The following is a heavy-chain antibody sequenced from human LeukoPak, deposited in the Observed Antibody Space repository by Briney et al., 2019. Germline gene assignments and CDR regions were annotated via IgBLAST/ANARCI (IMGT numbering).Heavy chain of an antibody. CDR2: INPNSGGT. CDR3: AREAREYSSGSSDY. J-gene: IGHJ4*02. D-gene: IGHD6-19*01. V-gene: IGHV1-2*02. Sequence: ASVKVSCKASGYTFTGYYMHWVRQAPGQGLEWMGWINPNSGGTNYAQKFQGRVTMTRDTSISTAYMELSRLRSDDTAVYYCAREAREYSSGSSDYWGQGTLVTVSS. CDR1: GYTFTGYY.